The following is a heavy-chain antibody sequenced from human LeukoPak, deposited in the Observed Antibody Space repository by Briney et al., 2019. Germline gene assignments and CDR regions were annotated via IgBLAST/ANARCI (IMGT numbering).Heavy chain of an antibody. CDR1: GFTFSDYY. V-gene: IGHV3-11*04. Sequence: GGSLRLSCAASGFTFSDYYMSWIRQAPGKALEWVSYISSSGSTIYYADSVKGRFTISRDNAKDSLYLQMNSLRAEDTAVYYCARGSNWNYEVGWFDPWGQGTLVTVSS. D-gene: IGHD1-7*01. J-gene: IGHJ5*02. CDR2: ISSSGSTI. CDR3: ARGSNWNYEVGWFDP.